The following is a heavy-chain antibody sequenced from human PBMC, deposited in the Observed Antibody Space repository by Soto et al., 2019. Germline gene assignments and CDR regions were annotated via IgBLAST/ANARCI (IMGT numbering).Heavy chain of an antibody. CDR2: MNPNGGNT. V-gene: IGHV1-8*01. CDR3: ASVSGASSGYGFDY. Sequence: QVQLVQSGAEVKKPGASVKVSCKASGYTFTSYDINWVRQATGHGLEWMGWMNPNGGNTGYAQKFQGRVTMTRNTSISTAYMELSSLTSEDTAVYYCASVSGASSGYGFDYWGQGTLVTVSS. CDR1: GYTFTSYD. J-gene: IGHJ4*02. D-gene: IGHD3-22*01.